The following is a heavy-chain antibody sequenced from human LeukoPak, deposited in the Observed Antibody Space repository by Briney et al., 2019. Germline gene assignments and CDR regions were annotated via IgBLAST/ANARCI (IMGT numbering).Heavy chain of an antibody. CDR2: IYYSGST. D-gene: IGHD3-22*01. V-gene: IGHV4-39*01. CDR1: GGSISSSSYY. Sequence: SETLSLTCTVSGGSISSSSYYWGWIRQPPGKGLEWIGSIYYSGSTYYNPSIKSRVTISVDTSKNQFSLKLSSVTAADTAVYYCARRLDYYDSSGYYLGLAFDIWGQGTMVTVSS. CDR3: ARRLDYYDSSGYYLGLAFDI. J-gene: IGHJ3*02.